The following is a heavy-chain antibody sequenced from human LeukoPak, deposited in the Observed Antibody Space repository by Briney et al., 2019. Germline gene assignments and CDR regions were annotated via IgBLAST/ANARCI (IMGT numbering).Heavy chain of an antibody. CDR3: ATNYYDSSGYLY. V-gene: IGHV3-53*01. CDR1: GFTVSSNY. CDR2: IYSGGST. J-gene: IGHJ4*02. D-gene: IGHD3-22*01. Sequence: PGGSLRLSCAASGFTVSSNYMSWVRQAPGKGLEWVSVIYSGGSTYYVDSVKGRFTISRDNSKNTLYLQMNSLRAEDTAVYYCATNYYDSSGYLYWGQGTLVTVSS.